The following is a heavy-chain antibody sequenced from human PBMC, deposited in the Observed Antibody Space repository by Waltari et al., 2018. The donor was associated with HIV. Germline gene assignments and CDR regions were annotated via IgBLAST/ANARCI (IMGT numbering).Heavy chain of an antibody. CDR2: ISYDGSNK. V-gene: IGHV3-30*18. D-gene: IGHD2-2*01. CDR1: GFTFSSYG. J-gene: IGHJ6*02. CDR3: AKAGGCSSTSCYYYYYGMDV. Sequence: QVQLVESGGGVVQPGRSLRLSCAASGFTFSSYGMHWVRQAPGKGLEWVAVISYDGSNKYYADSVKGRFTISRDNSKNTLYLQMNSLRAEDTAVYYCAKAGGCSSTSCYYYYYGMDVWGQGTTVTVSS.